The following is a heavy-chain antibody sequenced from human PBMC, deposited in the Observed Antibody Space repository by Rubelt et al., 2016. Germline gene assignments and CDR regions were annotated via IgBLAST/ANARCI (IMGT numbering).Heavy chain of an antibody. CDR3: ARDVVGVGYFDY. CDR1: GGSISSYY. J-gene: IGHJ4*02. D-gene: IGHD3-10*01. Sequence: QLQLQESGPGLVKPSETLSLTCTVSGGSISSYYWSWIRQPPGKGLEWIGYIYYSGSTNYNPSLKSCVTISVDTSKNQFSLKLSLVTAADTAVYYCARDVVGVGYFDYWGQGTLVTVSS. V-gene: IGHV4-59*01. CDR2: IYYSGST.